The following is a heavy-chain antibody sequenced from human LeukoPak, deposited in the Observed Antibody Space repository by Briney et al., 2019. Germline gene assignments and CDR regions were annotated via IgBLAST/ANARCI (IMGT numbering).Heavy chain of an antibody. J-gene: IGHJ6*02. CDR2: IYYSGST. Sequence: PSETLSLTCTVSGGSISSYYWSWIRQPPGKGLEWIGYIYYSGSTNYNPSLKSRVTISVDTSTNQSSLKLSSVTAADTAVYYCARQNLYYGMDVWGQGTTVTVSS. V-gene: IGHV4-59*08. CDR3: ARQNLYYGMDV. CDR1: GGSISSYY.